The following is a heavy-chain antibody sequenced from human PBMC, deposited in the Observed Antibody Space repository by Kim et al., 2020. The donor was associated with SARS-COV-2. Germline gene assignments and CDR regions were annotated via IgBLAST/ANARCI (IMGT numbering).Heavy chain of an antibody. V-gene: IGHV4-4*02. CDR3: ACTSTPEYYYYGMDV. CDR2: IYHSGST. CDR1: GGSISSSNW. Sequence: SETLSLTCAVSGGSISSSNWWSWVRQPPGKGLEWIGEIYHSGSTNYNPSLKSRVTISVDKSKNQFSLKLSSVTAADTAVYYCACTSTPEYYYYGMDVWGQGTTVTVSS. D-gene: IGHD2-8*01. J-gene: IGHJ6*02.